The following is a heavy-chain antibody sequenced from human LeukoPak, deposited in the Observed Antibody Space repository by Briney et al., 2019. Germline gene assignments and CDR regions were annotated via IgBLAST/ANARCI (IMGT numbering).Heavy chain of an antibody. Sequence: PGGSLRLSCAASGFTFSNYAMSWVRQAPGKGLEWVSDINGSGGRTYYADSVKGRFTISRDNSKNTLYLQMNSLRAEDTAVYYCARQDRYRYYYDSSGHISHWGQGTLVTVSS. CDR1: GFTFSNYA. J-gene: IGHJ1*01. CDR2: INGSGGRT. D-gene: IGHD3-22*01. CDR3: ARQDRYRYYYDSSGHISH. V-gene: IGHV3-23*01.